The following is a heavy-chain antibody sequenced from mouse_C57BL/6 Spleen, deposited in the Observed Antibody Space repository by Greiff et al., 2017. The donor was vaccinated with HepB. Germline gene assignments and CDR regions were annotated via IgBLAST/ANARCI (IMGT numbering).Heavy chain of an antibody. Sequence: EVKLMESGGGLVKPGGSLKLSCAASGFTFSDYGMHWVRQTPEKGLEWVAYISSGSSTIYYADTVKGRFTISRDNAKNTQFLQMTSLRSEDTAMYYCARLGSFYGPGYFDVWGTGTTVTVSS. J-gene: IGHJ1*03. CDR2: ISSGSSTI. CDR1: GFTFSDYG. V-gene: IGHV5-17*01. CDR3: ARLGSFYGPGYFDV. D-gene: IGHD1-2*01.